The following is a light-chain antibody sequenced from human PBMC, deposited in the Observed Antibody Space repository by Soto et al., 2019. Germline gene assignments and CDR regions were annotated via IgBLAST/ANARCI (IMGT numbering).Light chain of an antibody. J-gene: IGLJ3*02. Sequence: QSALTQPASVSGSPGQSITISCTGTSSDVGGYNYLSWYQQHPGKAPRVMIYEVTNRPSGVSNRFSGSKSGNTASLTISGVQAEDEADDFCSSYTTSGTPVFGGGTKLTVL. CDR2: EVT. CDR1: SSDVGGYNY. V-gene: IGLV2-14*01. CDR3: SSYTTSGTPV.